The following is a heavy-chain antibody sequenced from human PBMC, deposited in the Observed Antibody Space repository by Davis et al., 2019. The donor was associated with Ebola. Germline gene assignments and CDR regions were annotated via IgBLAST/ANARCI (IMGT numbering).Heavy chain of an antibody. J-gene: IGHJ4*02. CDR2: IDPSDSYS. Sequence: WGSLRLSCKGSGYSFSSYWINWVRQMPGKGLEWMGRIDPSDSYSNYSPSFQGHVTISADKSISTAYLQWSSLKASDTAMYYCAITAMDTFFDYWGQGTLVTVSS. CDR1: GYSFSSYW. V-gene: IGHV5-10-1*01. CDR3: AITAMDTFFDY. D-gene: IGHD5-18*01.